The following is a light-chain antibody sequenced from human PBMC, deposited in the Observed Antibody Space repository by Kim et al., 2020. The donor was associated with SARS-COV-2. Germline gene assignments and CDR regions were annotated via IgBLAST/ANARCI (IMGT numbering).Light chain of an antibody. V-gene: IGLV2-14*03. CDR2: DVN. CDR3: SSYTSSDTWV. J-gene: IGLJ3*02. Sequence: GQSITISCTGTSSDVGGYSYVSWYQHHPAKAPKLMIYDVNKRPSGVSNRFSGSKSGNTASLTISGLQAEDEGDYYCSSYTSSDTWVFGGGTQLTVL. CDR1: SSDVGGYSY.